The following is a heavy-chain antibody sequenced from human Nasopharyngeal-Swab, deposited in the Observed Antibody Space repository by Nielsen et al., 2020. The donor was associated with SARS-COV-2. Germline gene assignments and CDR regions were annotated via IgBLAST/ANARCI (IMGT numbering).Heavy chain of an antibody. D-gene: IGHD3-10*01. CDR2: NSAYNGNT. CDR1: GYIFNSYG. Sequence: ASVKVSCKASGYIFNSYGITWVRQAPGQGLEWMGWNSAYNGNTSYAQKFQGRVTMTTDTSTSTAYMELRGLRSDDAAVYYCARDGSGSYPPYWGQGTLVIVSS. J-gene: IGHJ4*02. CDR3: ARDGSGSYPPY. V-gene: IGHV1-18*01.